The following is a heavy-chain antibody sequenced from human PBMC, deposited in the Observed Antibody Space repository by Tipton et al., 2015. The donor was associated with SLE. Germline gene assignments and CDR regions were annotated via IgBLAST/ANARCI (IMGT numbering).Heavy chain of an antibody. CDR1: GGSISSSSYY. V-gene: IGHV4-39*07. J-gene: IGHJ2*01. D-gene: IGHD7-27*01. CDR3: AVNWGAWYFDL. Sequence: LRLSCTVSGGSISSSSYYWGWIRQPPGKGLEWIGSIYYSGSTYYNPSLKSRVTISVDTSKNQFSLKLSSVTAADTAVYYCAVNWGAWYFDLWGRGTLFTVSS. CDR2: IYYSGST.